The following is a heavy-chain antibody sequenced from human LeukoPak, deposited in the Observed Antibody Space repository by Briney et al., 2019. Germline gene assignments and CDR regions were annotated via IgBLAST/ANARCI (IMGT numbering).Heavy chain of an antibody. CDR1: GFTFTTYW. D-gene: IGHD1-14*01. V-gene: IGHV3-74*01. CDR3: ARASNRKYDY. J-gene: IGHJ4*02. Sequence: GGSLRLSCAASGFTFTTYWMHWVRHAPGKGLVCVSRSNSDGSSTSYADSVKGRFTISRDNAKNTLYLQMNSLRAEDTAVYYCARASNRKYDYGGQGTLVTVSS. CDR2: SNSDGSST.